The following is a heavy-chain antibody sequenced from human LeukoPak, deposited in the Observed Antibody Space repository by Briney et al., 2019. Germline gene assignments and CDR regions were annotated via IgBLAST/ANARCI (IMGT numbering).Heavy chain of an antibody. Sequence: PSETLSLTCTVSGGSISSHYWSWIRQPPGKGLEWIGYIYYSGSTNYNPSLKSRVTISVDTSKNQFSLKLSSVTAADTAVYHCARGGGDQYNHYWYFDLWGRGTLVTVSS. D-gene: IGHD2-21*02. CDR1: GGSISSHY. J-gene: IGHJ2*01. CDR2: IYYSGST. V-gene: IGHV4-59*11. CDR3: ARGGGDQYNHYWYFDL.